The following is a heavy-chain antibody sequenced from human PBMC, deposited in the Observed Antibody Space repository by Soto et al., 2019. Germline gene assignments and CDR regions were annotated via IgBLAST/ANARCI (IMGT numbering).Heavy chain of an antibody. V-gene: IGHV3-74*01. CDR3: ARPPVTSRHYDGMGV. CDR1: GFTFSRYW. Sequence: EVQLVESGGGLVQPGGSLRLSCAASGFTFSRYWMHWVRQAPGKGLVWVSRINSDGSNTRYADSVKGRFTISRDNAKNTLYLQINSLRAEDTALYYCARPPVTSRHYDGMGVWGQGTTVTVSS. D-gene: IGHD4-17*01. J-gene: IGHJ6*02. CDR2: INSDGSNT.